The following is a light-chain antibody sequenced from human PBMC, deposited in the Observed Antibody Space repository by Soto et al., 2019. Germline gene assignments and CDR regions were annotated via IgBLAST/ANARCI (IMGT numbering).Light chain of an antibody. CDR3: QERSKWPLYT. V-gene: IGKV3-15*01. CDR2: GAS. CDR1: QSVGSK. J-gene: IGKJ2*01. Sequence: EIVMTQSPTTLSVSPGERATLSCRASQSVGSKLIWYQHKPGQAPRLLIYGASAMATGIPARFSGSGSGTEFTLTISSVQSEDSATYYCQERSKWPLYTFGQGTKLEIK.